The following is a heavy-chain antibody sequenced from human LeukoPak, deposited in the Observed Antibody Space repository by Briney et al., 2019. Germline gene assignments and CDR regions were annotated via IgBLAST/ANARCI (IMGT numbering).Heavy chain of an antibody. CDR2: IYYSGST. V-gene: IGHV4-39*01. D-gene: IGHD3-22*01. Sequence: SETLSLTCTVSGGSIRRSSYDWGWIRQPPGKGLEWIGSIYYSGSTYYNPFLKSRVTISVDTSKNQFSLKLSSVTAADKAVYYCARQGRYYDSSVPDLVDYWGQGTLVTVSS. CDR1: GGSIRRSSYD. CDR3: ARQGRYYDSSVPDLVDY. J-gene: IGHJ4*02.